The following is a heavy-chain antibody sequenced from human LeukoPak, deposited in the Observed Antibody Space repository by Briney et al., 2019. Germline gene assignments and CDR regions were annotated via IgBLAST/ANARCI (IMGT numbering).Heavy chain of an antibody. V-gene: IGHV4-39*07. J-gene: IGHJ4*02. Sequence: SQTLSLTCTVSGGSISSGSYYWSWIRQPPGKGLEWIGEINHSGSTNYNPSLKSRVTISVDTSKNQFSLKLSSVTAADTAVYYCATTPWGLDDYWGQGTLVTVSS. CDR3: ATTPWGLDDY. CDR1: GGSISSGSYY. CDR2: INHSGST. D-gene: IGHD7-27*01.